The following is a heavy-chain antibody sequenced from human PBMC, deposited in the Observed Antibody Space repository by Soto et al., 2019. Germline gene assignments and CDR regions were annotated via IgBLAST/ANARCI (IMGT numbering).Heavy chain of an antibody. J-gene: IGHJ5*02. D-gene: IGHD6-13*01. CDR1: GGSISGYW. CDR2: INTIENT. V-gene: IGHV4-4*07. CDR3: ARTLTAAGTEDWFDP. Sequence: PSETLSLTCTVSGGSISGYWWSWIRQPAGKGLEWIGRINTIENTNYNPSLKSRVIMSVDTPKNQFSLKLYFVTAADTAVYYCARTLTAAGTEDWFDPWGQGTLVTVSS.